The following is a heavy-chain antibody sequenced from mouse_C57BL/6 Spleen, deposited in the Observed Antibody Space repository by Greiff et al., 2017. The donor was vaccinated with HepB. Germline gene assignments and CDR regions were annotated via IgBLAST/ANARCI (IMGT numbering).Heavy chain of an antibody. J-gene: IGHJ4*01. Sequence: DVKLVESGGGLVKPGGSLKLSCAASGFTFSSYTMSWVRQTPEKRLEWVATISGGGGNTYYPDSVKGRFTISRDNAKNTLYLQMSSLRSEDTALYYCANYYSNWDYAMDYWGQGTSVTVSS. D-gene: IGHD2-5*01. CDR3: ANYYSNWDYAMDY. CDR1: GFTFSSYT. V-gene: IGHV5-9*01. CDR2: ISGGGGNT.